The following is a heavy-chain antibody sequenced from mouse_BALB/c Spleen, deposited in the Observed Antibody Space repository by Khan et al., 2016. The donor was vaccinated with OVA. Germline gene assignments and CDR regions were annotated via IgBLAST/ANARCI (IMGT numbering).Heavy chain of an antibody. Sequence: VELVESGPGLVAPSQSLSITCTVSGFSLTNYGVHWVRQPPAKGLVWLGVIWAGGTTKYNSALMSRLNISKDNSKRQLNLKMNSEETDDTAMYDCAADGYYGKGFAYWGQGTLVTVAA. CDR2: IWAGGTT. J-gene: IGHJ3*01. CDR1: GFSLTNYG. CDR3: AADGYYGKGFAY. V-gene: IGHV2-9*02. D-gene: IGHD2-3*01.